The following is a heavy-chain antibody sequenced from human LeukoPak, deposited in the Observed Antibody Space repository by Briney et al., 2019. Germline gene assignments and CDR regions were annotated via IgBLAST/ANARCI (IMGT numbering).Heavy chain of an antibody. CDR2: IDGDGSSI. V-gene: IGHV3-74*01. CDR3: ATPTPYGSGSQYGMDV. Sequence: GVSLRLSCAASGFTFSRYWMHWVRQAPGKGLVWVSRIDGDGSSISYADSVKGRFTSSRDNAKNTLYLQMNSLRAEDTAVYYCATPTPYGSGSQYGMDVWGQGTTVTVSS. D-gene: IGHD3-10*01. CDR1: GFTFSRYW. J-gene: IGHJ6*02.